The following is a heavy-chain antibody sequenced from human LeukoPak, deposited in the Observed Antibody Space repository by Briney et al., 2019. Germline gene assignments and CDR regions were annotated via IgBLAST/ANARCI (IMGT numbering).Heavy chain of an antibody. CDR3: ARRGFGELAPPPYYYYGMDV. CDR1: GYTFTGYY. Sequence: ASVKVSCKASGYTFTGYYMHWVRQAPGQGLEWMGWINPNSGGTNYAPKFQGRVTMTRDTSTSTVYMELSSLRSEDTAVYYCARRGFGELAPPPYYYYGMDVWGQGTTVTVSS. V-gene: IGHV1-2*02. J-gene: IGHJ6*02. D-gene: IGHD3-10*01. CDR2: INPNSGGT.